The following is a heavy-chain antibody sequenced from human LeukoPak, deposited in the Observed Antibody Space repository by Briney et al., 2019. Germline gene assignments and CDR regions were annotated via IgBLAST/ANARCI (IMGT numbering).Heavy chain of an antibody. J-gene: IGHJ4*02. CDR3: ASDPAGVAAAGTFDS. V-gene: IGHV4-34*01. Sequence: GSLRLSCAASGFTFSSYNMNWVRQPPGKGLEWIGEISHSGSTYYNPSLKSRVTISVDTSKNQFSLKLSSVTAADTAVYYCASDPAGVAAAGTFDSWGQGTLVTVSS. CDR1: GFTFSSYN. D-gene: IGHD6-13*01. CDR2: ISHSGST.